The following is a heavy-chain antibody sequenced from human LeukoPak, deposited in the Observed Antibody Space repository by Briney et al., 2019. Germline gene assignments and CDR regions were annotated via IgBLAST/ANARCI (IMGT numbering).Heavy chain of an antibody. V-gene: IGHV4-34*01. CDR1: GGSFSGYY. J-gene: IGHJ3*02. CDR2: INHSGST. CDR3: ARTTTPTTVTPNAFDI. D-gene: IGHD4-17*01. Sequence: SETPSLTCAVYGGSFSGYYWSWIRQPPGKGLEWIGEINHSGSTNYNPSLKSRVTISVDTSKNQFSLKLSSVTAADTAVYYCARTTTPTTVTPNAFDIWGQGTMVTVSS.